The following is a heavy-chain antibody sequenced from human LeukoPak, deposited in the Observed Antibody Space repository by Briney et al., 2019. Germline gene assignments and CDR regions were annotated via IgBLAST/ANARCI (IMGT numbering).Heavy chain of an antibody. CDR3: AKDLSYTSGASDH. CDR1: GFTFSSYG. V-gene: IGHV3-33*03. Sequence: GGSLRLSCAASGFTFSSYGMHWVRQAPGKGLEWVAVIWYDGSNKYYADSVKGRFTISGDNSKNTLSLQLRSLRAEDTAVYYCAKDLSYTSGASDHWGQGTLVTVSS. D-gene: IGHD6-19*01. CDR2: IWYDGSNK. J-gene: IGHJ4*02.